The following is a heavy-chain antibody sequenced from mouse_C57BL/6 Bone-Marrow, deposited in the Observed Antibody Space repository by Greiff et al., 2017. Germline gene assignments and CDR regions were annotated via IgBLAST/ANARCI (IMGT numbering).Heavy chain of an antibody. CDR3: ASYYDYDDYAMDY. Sequence: VKLVESGPGLVAPSQSLSITCPVSGFSLTSYGVHWVRQPPGKGLEWLVVIWSDGSTNYNSALKSRLSISKDNSKSQVFLKMNSLQTDDTAMYYCASYYDYDDYAMDYWGQGTSVTVSS. CDR2: IWSDGST. J-gene: IGHJ4*01. D-gene: IGHD2-4*01. V-gene: IGHV2-6*03. CDR1: GFSLTSYG.